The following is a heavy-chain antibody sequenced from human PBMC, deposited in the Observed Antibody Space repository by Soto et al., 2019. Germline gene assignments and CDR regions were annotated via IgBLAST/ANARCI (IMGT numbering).Heavy chain of an antibody. J-gene: IGHJ6*02. Sequence: EVQLLESGGGLVQPGGSLRLSCAASGFTFSSYAMSWVRQAPGKGLEWVSAISGSGGSTYYADSVKGRFTISRDNSKNTLNLQMNSLRAEDTVAYYCAKDSAQLVYYYDGPRMDCSGQESTV. CDR2: ISGSGGST. CDR1: GFTFSSYA. D-gene: IGHD3-22*01. V-gene: IGHV3-23*01. CDR3: AKDSAQLVYYYDGPRMDC.